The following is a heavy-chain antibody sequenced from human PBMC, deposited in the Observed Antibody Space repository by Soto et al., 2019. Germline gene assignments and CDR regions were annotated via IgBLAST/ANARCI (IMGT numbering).Heavy chain of an antibody. Sequence: EVQLLDSGGGLAQPGGSLRLSCAASGFTFKNYAMSWVRQAPGKGLEWVSSISNSGGSTYYADSVQGRFTISRDNSKNTLSLQMNSLRAEDTAIYYCVNHRGFLVTQYFFDYWGQGTLVTVSS. CDR3: VNHRGFLVTQYFFDY. CDR2: ISNSGGST. D-gene: IGHD2-21*02. V-gene: IGHV3-23*01. CDR1: GFTFKNYA. J-gene: IGHJ4*02.